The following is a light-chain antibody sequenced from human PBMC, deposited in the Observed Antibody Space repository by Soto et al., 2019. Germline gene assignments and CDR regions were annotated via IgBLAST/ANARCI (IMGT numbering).Light chain of an antibody. J-gene: IGLJ3*02. CDR1: SSDVGGYNF. CDR2: EVS. V-gene: IGLV2-14*01. CDR3: SSYTTSNTLVV. Sequence: QSALTQPASVSGSPGQSITISCTGTSSDVGGYNFVSWYQQHPGKAPKLMIYEVSHRPSGVSDRFSGSKSGNTASLTISGLQAEDEADYYCSSYTTSNTLVVFGGGTKLTVL.